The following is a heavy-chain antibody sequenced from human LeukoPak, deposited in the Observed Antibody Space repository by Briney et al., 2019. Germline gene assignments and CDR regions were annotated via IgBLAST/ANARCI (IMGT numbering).Heavy chain of an antibody. V-gene: IGHV4-59*01. D-gene: IGHD1-26*01. Sequence: SETLSLTFTVSGGSISSYYWSWIRQPPGKGLEWIGYIYYSGSTNYNPSLKSRVTISVDTSKNQFSLKLSSVTAADTAVYYCARLVVGSRFDPWGQGTLVTVSS. CDR3: ARLVVGSRFDP. CDR2: IYYSGST. CDR1: GGSISSYY. J-gene: IGHJ5*02.